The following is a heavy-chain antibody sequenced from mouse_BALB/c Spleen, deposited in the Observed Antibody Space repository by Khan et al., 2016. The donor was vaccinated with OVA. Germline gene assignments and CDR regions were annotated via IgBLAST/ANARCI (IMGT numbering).Heavy chain of an antibody. CDR1: GYTFTDYY. CDR2: IFLRSGNT. D-gene: IGHD2-3*01. J-gene: IGHJ2*02. Sequence: QVQLQQSGTELARPGASVKLSCKASGYTFTDYYITWVKQRTGQDLEWIGEIFLRSGNTYYNEKFKVKATLTADQSSNTAYMQLSSLTSEDSAVYFCARMDTTSLDYWGQGTSLTVSS. V-gene: IGHV1-77*01. CDR3: ARMDTTSLDY.